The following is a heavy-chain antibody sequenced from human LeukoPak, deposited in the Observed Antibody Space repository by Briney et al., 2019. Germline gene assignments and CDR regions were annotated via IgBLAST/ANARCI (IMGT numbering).Heavy chain of an antibody. V-gene: IGHV1-2*02. CDR3: ARGGNYGDYGQNWFDP. J-gene: IGHJ5*02. CDR2: INPNSGGT. Sequence: ASVKVSCKASGYTFTSYYMHWVRQAPGQGLEWMGWINPNSGGTNYAQKFQGRVTMTRDTSISTAYMELSRLRSDDTAVYYCARGGNYGDYGQNWFDPWGQGTLVTVSS. CDR1: GYTFTSYY. D-gene: IGHD4-17*01.